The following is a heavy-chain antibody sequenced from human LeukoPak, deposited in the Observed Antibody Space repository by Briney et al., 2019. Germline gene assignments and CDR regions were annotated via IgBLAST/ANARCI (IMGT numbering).Heavy chain of an antibody. CDR2: IQYDGSNK. CDR1: GSTFSSYG. Sequence: GGSLRLSCAASGSTFSSYGMHWVRQAPGKGLEWVTFIQYDGSNKYYADSVKGRFTISRDNSKNTVYLQMNSLRTEDTAVYYCARSLTMVRAYDYWGQGTLVTVSS. V-gene: IGHV3-30*02. CDR3: ARSLTMVRAYDY. D-gene: IGHD3-10*01. J-gene: IGHJ4*02.